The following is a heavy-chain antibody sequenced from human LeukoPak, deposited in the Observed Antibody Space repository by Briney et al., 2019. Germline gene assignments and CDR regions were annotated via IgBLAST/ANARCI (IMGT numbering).Heavy chain of an antibody. J-gene: IGHJ4*02. CDR3: ARYRFISGWYSFDY. CDR1: GFTFSSYA. D-gene: IGHD6-19*01. Sequence: GGSLRLSCAASGFTFSSYAMSWVRQAPGKGLEWVSAISGSGGSTYYADSVKGRFTISRDNSKNTLYLQMNSLRAEDTAVYYCARYRFISGWYSFDYWGQGTLVTVSS. V-gene: IGHV3-23*01. CDR2: ISGSGGST.